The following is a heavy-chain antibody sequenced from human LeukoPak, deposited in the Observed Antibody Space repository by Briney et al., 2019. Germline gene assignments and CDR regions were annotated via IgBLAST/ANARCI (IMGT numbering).Heavy chain of an antibody. V-gene: IGHV3-53*01. CDR2: IHKNAIT. CDR3: ARSLCVRGVPDYMDV. Sequence: QPGGSLRLSCAASDFTVSSNYMTWVRQPPGKGLEWVSVIHKNAITSYADTVRGRFTISRDNSKNTLYLQMNNLRVDDTAVYYCARSLCVRGVPDYMDVWGKGTTVTVYS. CDR1: DFTVSSNY. J-gene: IGHJ6*03. D-gene: IGHD3-10*01.